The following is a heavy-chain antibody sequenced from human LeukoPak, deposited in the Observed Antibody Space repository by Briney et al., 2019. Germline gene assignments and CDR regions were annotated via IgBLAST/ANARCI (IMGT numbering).Heavy chain of an antibody. CDR2: INHSGST. CDR1: GGSFSGYY. V-gene: IGHV4-34*01. J-gene: IGHJ3*02. Sequence: PSETLSLTCAVYGGSFSGYYWSWIRQPPGKGLEWIGEINHSGSTNYNPSLKSRVTISVDTSKNQFSLKLSSVTAADTAVYYCARIWVLRYFDWLLSSGPFDIWGQGTMVTVSS. CDR3: ARIWVLRYFDWLLSSGPFDI. D-gene: IGHD3-9*01.